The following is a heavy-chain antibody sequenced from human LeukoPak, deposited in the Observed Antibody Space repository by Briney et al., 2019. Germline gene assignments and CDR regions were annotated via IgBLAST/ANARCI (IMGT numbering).Heavy chain of an antibody. CDR2: IRSKAYGGTT. CDR1: GFTFGDYA. CDR3: TRVTYYYGSGTGDY. V-gene: IGHV3-49*03. J-gene: IGHJ4*02. Sequence: GRSLRLSCTASGFTFGDYAMSWFRQAPGKGLEWVGFIRSKAYGGTTEYAASVKGRFTISRDDSKSIAYLQINSLKTEDTAVYYCTRVTYYYGSGTGDYWGQGTLVTVSS. D-gene: IGHD3-10*01.